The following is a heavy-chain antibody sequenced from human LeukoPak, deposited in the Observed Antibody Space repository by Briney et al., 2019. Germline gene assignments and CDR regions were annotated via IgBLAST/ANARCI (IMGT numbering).Heavy chain of an antibody. CDR3: ARSVDTAMANWFDP. Sequence: ASVKVSCKASGYTFTSYGISWVRQAPGQGLEWMGWISAYNGNTNYAQKLQGRVTMTTDTSTSTAYMELRSLRSDDTAVYYCARSVDTAMANWFDPWGQGTLVTVSS. V-gene: IGHV1-18*01. CDR1: GYTFTSYG. D-gene: IGHD5-18*01. CDR2: ISAYNGNT. J-gene: IGHJ5*02.